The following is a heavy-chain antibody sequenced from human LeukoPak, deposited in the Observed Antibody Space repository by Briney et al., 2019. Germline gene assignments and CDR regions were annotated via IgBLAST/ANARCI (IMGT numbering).Heavy chain of an antibody. Sequence: SETLSLTCAVYGGSFSGYFWSWIRQPPGKGLEWIGEINHSGSTKYNPSLKSRVTISVDTSKNQFALKLSSVTAADTAVYYCARHRRITSDAFDIWGQGTMVTVSS. CDR2: INHSGST. CDR1: GGSFSGYF. V-gene: IGHV4-34*01. J-gene: IGHJ3*02. CDR3: ARHRRITSDAFDI.